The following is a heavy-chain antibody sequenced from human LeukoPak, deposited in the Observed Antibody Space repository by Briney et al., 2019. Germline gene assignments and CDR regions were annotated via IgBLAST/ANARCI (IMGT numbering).Heavy chain of an antibody. V-gene: IGHV3-23*01. CDR2: ISGSGGST. CDR3: AKKGGHDFWSGPHY. D-gene: IGHD3-3*01. Sequence: GGSLRLSCAASGFTFSSYAMSWVRQAPGKGLEWVSAISGSGGSTYYADSVKGRFTISRDNSTNTLYLQMNSLRAEDTAVYYCAKKGGHDFWSGPHYWRQGPLVTVSS. CDR1: GFTFSSYA. J-gene: IGHJ4*02.